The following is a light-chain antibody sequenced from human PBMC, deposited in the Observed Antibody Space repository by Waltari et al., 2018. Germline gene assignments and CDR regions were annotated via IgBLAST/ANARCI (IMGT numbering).Light chain of an antibody. CDR2: AAS. J-gene: IGKJ3*01. Sequence: DIQMTQSPSSLSASVGDRVTITCRASQGISNYLAWYQQKPGKVPKVLIYAASTLQSGVPSRVSGSGSGTDFTRTINSLQPEDVATYYCQKYNSAQENFGPGTKVDIK. CDR1: QGISNY. CDR3: QKYNSAQEN. V-gene: IGKV1-27*01.